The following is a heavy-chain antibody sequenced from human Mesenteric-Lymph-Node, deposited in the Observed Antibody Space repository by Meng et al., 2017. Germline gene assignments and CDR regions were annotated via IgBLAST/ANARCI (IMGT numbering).Heavy chain of an antibody. CDR2: ITQDGIRK. D-gene: IGHD6-13*01. V-gene: IGHV3-7*01. J-gene: IGHJ4*02. Sequence: GESLKISCAASGFTFSSSWMTWVRQSPGKGLEWVAKITQDGIRKEYGDSVKGRFAISRDNAKSTLYLQMNSLTAEDTAVYYCARGHTTASWYFTDYWGQGTLVTVSS. CDR1: GFTFSSSW. CDR3: ARGHTTASWYFTDY.